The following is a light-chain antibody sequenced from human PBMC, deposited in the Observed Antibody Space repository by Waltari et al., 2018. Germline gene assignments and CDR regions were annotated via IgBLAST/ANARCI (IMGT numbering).Light chain of an antibody. V-gene: IGKV1-5*03. CDR2: KAS. J-gene: IGKJ1*01. CDR1: QGVGRW. CDR3: QHYNSYSSWT. Sequence: DIQMTQSPSTLSASVGDRVTITCRASQGVGRWLAWYQQKAGKAPRFLISKASNLESGVPARISGSGSGTEFTLTISSLQPDDFATYYCQHYNSYSSWTFGQGTKVEIK.